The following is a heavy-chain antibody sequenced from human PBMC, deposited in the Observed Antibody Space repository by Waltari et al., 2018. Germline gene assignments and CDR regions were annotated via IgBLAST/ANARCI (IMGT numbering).Heavy chain of an antibody. Sequence: EVQLVNSGGGLVQPGGSLRLSGAASDLFFTDYWLDWVRQAPGKGLVWVSRMKTDGTSITYADSVKGRFTISRDSAKNTYYLQMNSLRAEDTAVYYCTRNPGYWGQGTLVTVSS. CDR2: MKTDGTSI. CDR1: DLFFTDYW. V-gene: IGHV3-74*03. J-gene: IGHJ4*02. CDR3: TRNPGY.